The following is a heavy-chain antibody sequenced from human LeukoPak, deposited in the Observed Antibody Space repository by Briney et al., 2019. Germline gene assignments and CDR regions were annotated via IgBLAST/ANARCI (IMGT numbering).Heavy chain of an antibody. D-gene: IGHD3-10*01. J-gene: IGHJ4*02. CDR1: GGSISSYY. Sequence: SETLSLTCTVSGGSISSYYWSWIRQPPGKGLEWIGYIYYSGSTYYNPSLKSRVTISVDTSKNQFSLKLSSVTAADTAVYYCARAAAVREEDYWGQGTLVTVSS. CDR2: IYYSGST. CDR3: ARAAAVREEDY. V-gene: IGHV4-59*12.